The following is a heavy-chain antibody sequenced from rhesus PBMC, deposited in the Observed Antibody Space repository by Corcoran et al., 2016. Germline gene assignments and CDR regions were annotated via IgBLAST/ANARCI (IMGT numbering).Heavy chain of an antibody. CDR2: IYGSGGST. J-gene: IGHJ4*01. D-gene: IGHD3-9*01. CDR1: GGSISSSNW. Sequence: QVQLQESGPAVVKPSETLSLTCAVSGGSISSSNWWSWIRQSPGKGLEWIGGIYGSGGSTEYNPSLKSRVTISIDTSKNQFSLKLSAVTAADTAVYYCASPRGDYEDEYGYYWGGFDYWGQGVLVTVSS. V-gene: IGHV4-93*02. CDR3: ASPRGDYEDEYGYYWGGFDY.